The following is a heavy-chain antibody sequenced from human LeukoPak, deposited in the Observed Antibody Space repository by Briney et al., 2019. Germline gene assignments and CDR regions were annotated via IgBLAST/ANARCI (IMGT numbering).Heavy chain of an antibody. CDR3: AKGLRGVITIRGSFDY. J-gene: IGHJ4*02. D-gene: IGHD3-10*01. CDR1: GFTFSSYG. V-gene: IGHV3-48*01. Sequence: PGGSLRLSCAASGFTFSSYGMTWVRQAPGKGLEWVSYISSSSSTIYYADSVKGRFTISRDNAKNSLYLQLNSLRAEDTAVYYCAKGLRGVITIRGSFDYWGQGTLVTVSS. CDR2: ISSSSSTI.